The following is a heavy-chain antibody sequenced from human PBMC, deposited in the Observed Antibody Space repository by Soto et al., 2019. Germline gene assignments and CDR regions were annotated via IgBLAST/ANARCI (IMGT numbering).Heavy chain of an antibody. Sequence: PGGSLRLSCEGSGFRLSGYSVNWVRQAPGKGLEWLSFISSSGNTIYYADSVKGRFTVSRDKARNSVSLEMGSLRGDDTAVYYCARIDPYDLMDVWGQGTTVTVSS. J-gene: IGHJ6*02. CDR2: ISSSGNTI. V-gene: IGHV3-48*01. CDR1: GFRLSGYS. D-gene: IGHD3-22*01. CDR3: ARIDPYDLMDV.